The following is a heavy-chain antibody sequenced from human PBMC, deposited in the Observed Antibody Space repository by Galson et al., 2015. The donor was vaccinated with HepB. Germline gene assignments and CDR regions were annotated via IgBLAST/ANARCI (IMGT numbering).Heavy chain of an antibody. CDR3: TTARVDTAMVHFDY. V-gene: IGHV3-15*01. D-gene: IGHD5-18*01. Sequence: SLRLSCAASGFTFSNAWMSWVRQAPGKGLEWVGRIKSKTDGGTTDYAAPVKGRFTISRDDSKDTLYLQMNSLKTEDTAVYYCTTARVDTAMVHFDYWGQGTLVTASS. J-gene: IGHJ4*02. CDR1: GFTFSNAW. CDR2: IKSKTDGGTT.